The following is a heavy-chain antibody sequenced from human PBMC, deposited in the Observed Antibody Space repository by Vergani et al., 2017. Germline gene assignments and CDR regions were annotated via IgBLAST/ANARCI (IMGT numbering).Heavy chain of an antibody. J-gene: IGHJ4*02. CDR2: IYHSGST. CDR1: GYSISSGYY. Sequence: QVQLQESGPGLVKPSETLSLTCTVSGYSISSGYYWGWIRQPPGKGLEWIGSIYHSGSTYYNPSLKSRVTISVDTSKNQFSLKLSSVTAADTAVYYCARERSGPIKSSFDYWGQGTLVTVSS. CDR3: ARERSGPIKSSFDY. D-gene: IGHD5-12*01. V-gene: IGHV4-38-2*02.